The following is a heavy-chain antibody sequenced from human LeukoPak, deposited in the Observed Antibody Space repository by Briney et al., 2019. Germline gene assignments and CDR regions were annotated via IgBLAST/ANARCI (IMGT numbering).Heavy chain of an antibody. D-gene: IGHD1-26*01. Sequence: GGSLRLSCAASGFTFHDYAIHWVRQAPGKGLEWVSHISWNRGSIGYADSVKGRFTNSRDNAKNSLYLQMNSLRPEDTALYYCAKAAGGSYLTDAFDIWGQGTMVTVSS. J-gene: IGHJ3*02. CDR3: AKAAGGSYLTDAFDI. V-gene: IGHV3-9*01. CDR2: ISWNRGSI. CDR1: GFTFHDYA.